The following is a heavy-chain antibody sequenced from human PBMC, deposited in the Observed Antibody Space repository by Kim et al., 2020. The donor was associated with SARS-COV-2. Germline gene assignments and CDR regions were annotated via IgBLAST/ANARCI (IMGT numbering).Heavy chain of an antibody. CDR2: IYYSGST. CDR3: ARGHSSGWYLDY. CDR1: GGSISSYY. D-gene: IGHD6-19*01. V-gene: IGHV4-59*01. Sequence: SETLSLTCTVSGGSISSYYWSWIRQPPGKGLEWIGYIYYSGSTNYNPSLKSRVTISVDTSKNQFSLKLSSVTAADTAVYYCARGHSSGWYLDYWGQGTLVTVSS. J-gene: IGHJ4*02.